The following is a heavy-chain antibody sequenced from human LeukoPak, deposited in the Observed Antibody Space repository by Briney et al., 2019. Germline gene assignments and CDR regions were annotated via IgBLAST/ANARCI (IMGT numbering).Heavy chain of an antibody. J-gene: IGHJ4*02. V-gene: IGHV3-74*01. Sequence: GGSLRLSCSASGFTFSNYKMHWVRQTPGKGLVWVSRINGDGRSIVYADSVKGRFTISRDNANNTLYLQMNSLTADDTAVYYCARGGSQAGSFLDSWGQGILATVSS. CDR3: ARGGSQAGSFLDS. CDR1: GFTFSNYK. CDR2: INGDGRSI. D-gene: IGHD3-16*01.